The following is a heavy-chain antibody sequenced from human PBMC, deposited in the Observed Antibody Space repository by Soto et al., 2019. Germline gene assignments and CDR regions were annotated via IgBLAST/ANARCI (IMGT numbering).Heavy chain of an antibody. Sequence: GESLKISCKGSGYSFTSYWIGWVRQMPGKGLEWMGIIYPGDSDTRYSPSFQGQVPISADKSIDTAYLQWSSLKASDTTMYYGARHPPADSYDSSGYYYDYGGQGTLVTGSS. J-gene: IGHJ4*02. CDR1: GYSFTSYW. CDR2: IYPGDSDT. V-gene: IGHV5-51*01. CDR3: ARHPPADSYDSSGYYYDY. D-gene: IGHD3-22*01.